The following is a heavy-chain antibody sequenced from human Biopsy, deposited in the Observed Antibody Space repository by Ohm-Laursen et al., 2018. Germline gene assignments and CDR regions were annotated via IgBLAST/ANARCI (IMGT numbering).Heavy chain of an antibody. CDR2: INTSGGST. V-gene: IGHV3-23*01. Sequence: LSLTCTVSGGSISNNNYYWGWIRQPPGKGLEWVSVINTSGGSTHYAVSVKGRFTISRDNSKNTLYLRMNSLRAEDTAVYYCAKPADSYGSEFYFDYWGQGTLVTVSS. D-gene: IGHD4-17*01. CDR1: GGSISNNNYY. CDR3: AKPADSYGSEFYFDY. J-gene: IGHJ4*02.